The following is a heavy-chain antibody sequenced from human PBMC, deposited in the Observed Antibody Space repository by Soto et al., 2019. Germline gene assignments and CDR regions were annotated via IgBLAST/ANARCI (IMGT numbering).Heavy chain of an antibody. CDR2: ISWNSGSI. V-gene: IGHV3-9*01. CDR3: AKDMGGSGSPDYYYYGMDV. CDR1: GFTFDDYA. D-gene: IGHD3-10*01. J-gene: IGHJ6*02. Sequence: GGSLRLSCAASGFTFDDYAMHWVRQAPGKGLEWVSGISWNSGSIGYADSVRGRFTISRDNAKKSLYLQMNSLRAEDTALYYCAKDMGGSGSPDYYYYGMDVWGQGTTVTVSS.